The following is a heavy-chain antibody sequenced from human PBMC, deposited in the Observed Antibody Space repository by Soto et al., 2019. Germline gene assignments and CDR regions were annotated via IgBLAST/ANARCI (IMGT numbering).Heavy chain of an antibody. CDR3: ARAPMVLTRSYFDS. Sequence: ASETLSLTCTVSDGSISNFYWSWIRQPPGKGLEWIGYISSSGNTNYNPSLKSRASISVDTSKNQFSLNLTSVTAADTAVYYCARAPMVLTRSYFDSWGQGTPVTVFS. J-gene: IGHJ4*02. CDR2: ISSSGNT. CDR1: DGSISNFY. D-gene: IGHD3-22*01. V-gene: IGHV4-59*01.